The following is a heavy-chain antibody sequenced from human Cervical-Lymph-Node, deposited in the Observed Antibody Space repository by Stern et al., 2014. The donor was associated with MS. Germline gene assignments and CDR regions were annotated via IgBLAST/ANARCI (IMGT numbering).Heavy chain of an antibody. CDR3: SRGASSGRGGMDV. V-gene: IGHV3-21*01. J-gene: IGHJ6*02. CDR1: GFTFSSFT. Sequence: EVQLEESGGRLVKPGESLTLSCAVSGFTFSSFTMNWVRQAPGKGLEWVSSISSTSAYIHYADSMKGRFTVSRDNAKNTLYLQMNCLRADDTAMDYCSRGASSGRGGMDVWGQGTTVTVSS. CDR2: ISSTSAYI. D-gene: IGHD2-2*01.